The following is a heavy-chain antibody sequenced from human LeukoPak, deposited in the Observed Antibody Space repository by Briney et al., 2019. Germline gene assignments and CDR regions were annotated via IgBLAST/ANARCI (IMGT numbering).Heavy chain of an antibody. Sequence: GGSLRLSCAASGFTFDDNAMHWVRQAPGKGLEWVSGISWNSGNIGYADSVKGRFTISRDNAKNSLYLQMNSLRAEDTALYYCAKVSHVADAFDIWGQGTMVTVSS. V-gene: IGHV3-9*01. CDR1: GFTFDDNA. CDR2: ISWNSGNI. CDR3: AKVSHVADAFDI. J-gene: IGHJ3*02.